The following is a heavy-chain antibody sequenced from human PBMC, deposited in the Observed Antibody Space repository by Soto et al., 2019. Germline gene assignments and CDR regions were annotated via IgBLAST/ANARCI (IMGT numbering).Heavy chain of an antibody. CDR2: IIPILGIA. CDR3: AGIDFPYSSSSNYFDY. D-gene: IGHD6-6*01. V-gene: IGHV1-69*02. J-gene: IGHJ4*02. CDR1: GGTFSSYT. Sequence: SVKVSCKASGGTFSSYTISWVRQAPGQGLEWMGRIIPILGIANYAQKFQGRVTITADKSTSTAYMELSSLRSEDTAVYYCAGIDFPYSSSSNYFDYWGQGTLVTVS.